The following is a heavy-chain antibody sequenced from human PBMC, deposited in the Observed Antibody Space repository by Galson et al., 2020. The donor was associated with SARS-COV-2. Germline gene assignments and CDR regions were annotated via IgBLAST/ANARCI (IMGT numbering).Heavy chain of an antibody. Sequence: GGSLRLSCAASGFTFNNYGIHWVRQAPGKGLEWVALISYEGSIKYYADSVKGRSTISRDNSKNTVYVQVNSLRPDDTAVYYCAKVSPQFQLQSDWYFDAWGRGTLVTVSS. CDR1: GFTFNNYG. D-gene: IGHD3-22*01. V-gene: IGHV3-30*18. CDR2: ISYEGSIK. CDR3: AKVSPQFQLQSDWYFDA. J-gene: IGHJ2*01.